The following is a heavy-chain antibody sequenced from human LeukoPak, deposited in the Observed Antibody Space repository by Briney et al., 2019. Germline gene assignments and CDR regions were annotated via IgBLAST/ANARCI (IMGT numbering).Heavy chain of an antibody. Sequence: TGGSLRLSCAASGFTFSTSTMNWVRQAPGKGLEWVANIKQDGSEKYYVDSVKGRFTISRDNAKNSLYLQMNSLRAEDTAVYYCARVRSGWPDYWGQGTLVTVSS. D-gene: IGHD6-19*01. CDR3: ARVRSGWPDY. V-gene: IGHV3-7*01. CDR2: IKQDGSEK. J-gene: IGHJ4*02. CDR1: GFTFSTST.